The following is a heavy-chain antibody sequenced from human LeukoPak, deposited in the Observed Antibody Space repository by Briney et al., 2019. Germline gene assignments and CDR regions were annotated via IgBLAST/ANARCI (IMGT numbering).Heavy chain of an antibody. Sequence: GGSLRLSCAASGFTFSSYAMSWVRQAPGKGLEWVSAISGSGGSTYYEDSVKGRFTISRDNDKKTLYLQMNSLRAEDTAVYYCAKDLEGSGWYQGYFDYWGQGTLVTVSS. CDR3: AKDLEGSGWYQGYFDY. D-gene: IGHD6-19*01. V-gene: IGHV3-23*01. CDR2: ISGSGGST. J-gene: IGHJ4*02. CDR1: GFTFSSYA.